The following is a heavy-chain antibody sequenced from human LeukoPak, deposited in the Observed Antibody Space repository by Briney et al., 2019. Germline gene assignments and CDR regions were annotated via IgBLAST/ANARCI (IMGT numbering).Heavy chain of an antibody. V-gene: IGHV3-53*01. CDR2: IYSGGST. CDR3: ARAKTTVTTFSDY. J-gene: IGHJ4*02. CDR1: GFTVSSNY. Sequence: PGGSLRLSCAASGFTVSSNYMSWVRQAPGKGLEWVSVIYSGGSTYYADSVKGRFTISRDNSKNALYLQMNSLRAEDTAVYYCARAKTTVTTFSDYWGQGTLVTVSS. D-gene: IGHD4-17*01.